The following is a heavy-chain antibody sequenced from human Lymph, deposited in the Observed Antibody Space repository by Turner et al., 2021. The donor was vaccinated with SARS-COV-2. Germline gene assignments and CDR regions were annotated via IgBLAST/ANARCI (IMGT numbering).Heavy chain of an antibody. J-gene: IGHJ4*02. CDR1: GFTFSSHG. Sequence: QGQLVEYAGDVIQPGRCLRLSCAASGFTFSSHGRHWVRQAPGKGLEWVAVIWYDGSNKYHADSVKGRFTISRDNSKNTLYLQMNSLRAEDTAVYYCAREGVVGATSGLDYWGQGTLVTVSS. CDR3: AREGVVGATSGLDY. V-gene: IGHV3-33*01. D-gene: IGHD1-26*01. CDR2: IWYDGSNK.